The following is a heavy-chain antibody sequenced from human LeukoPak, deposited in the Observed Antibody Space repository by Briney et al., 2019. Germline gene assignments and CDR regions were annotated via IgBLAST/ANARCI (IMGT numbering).Heavy chain of an antibody. CDR2: MYHSGST. CDR1: GYSISSAYY. Sequence: SETLSLTCSVSGYSISSAYYWGWMRQPPGKGLEGMGTMYHSGSTNYNPSLKGRVTISVDTSKNQFSLKLSSVTAADTAVYYCARGRGYYGSGSYRDGFDIWGQGTRATVSS. V-gene: IGHV4-38-2*02. CDR3: ARGRGYYGSGSYRDGFDI. J-gene: IGHJ3*02. D-gene: IGHD3-10*01.